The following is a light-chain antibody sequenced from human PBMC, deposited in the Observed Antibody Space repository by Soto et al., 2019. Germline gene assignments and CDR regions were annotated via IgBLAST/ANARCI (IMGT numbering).Light chain of an antibody. CDR1: SSNIGRNT. V-gene: IGLV1-44*01. J-gene: IGLJ1*01. CDR3: AAWDDSLNGYV. Sequence: QSVLTQPPSASGAPGQRVTISCSGSSSNIGRNTVSWYQQLPGTAPKLLIYHNSQWPSGVPDRFSGSRSGTSASLAISELQSEDEADYYCAAWDDSLNGYVFGTGTKLTVL. CDR2: HNS.